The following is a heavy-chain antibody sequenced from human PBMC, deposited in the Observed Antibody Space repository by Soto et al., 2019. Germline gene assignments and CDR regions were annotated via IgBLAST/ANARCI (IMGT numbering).Heavy chain of an antibody. CDR1: GITFSSYG. J-gene: IGHJ4*02. Sequence: GGSLRLSCAASGITFSSYGMHWVRQAPGKGLEWVAAISYDGSYIYYVDSVKGRFTISRDNSRNTLYLQMNSLRAEDTAVYYCAKEVSSSWYYFDCWGQGTLVTVSS. D-gene: IGHD6-13*01. V-gene: IGHV3-30*18. CDR3: AKEVSSSWYYFDC. CDR2: ISYDGSYI.